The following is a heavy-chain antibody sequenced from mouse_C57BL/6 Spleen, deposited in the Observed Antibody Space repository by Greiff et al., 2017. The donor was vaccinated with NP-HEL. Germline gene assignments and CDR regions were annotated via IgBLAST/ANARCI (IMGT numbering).Heavy chain of an antibody. J-gene: IGHJ4*01. Sequence: EVKLMESGGGLVKPGGSLKLSCAASGFTFSDYGMHWVRQAPEKGLEWVAYISSGSSTIYYADTVKGRFTISRDNAKNTLFLQMTSLRSEDTAMYYCARGGKEGYYYAMDYWGQGTSVTVSS. V-gene: IGHV5-17*01. CDR1: GFTFSDYG. CDR3: ARGGKEGYYYAMDY. CDR2: ISSGSSTI. D-gene: IGHD1-3*01.